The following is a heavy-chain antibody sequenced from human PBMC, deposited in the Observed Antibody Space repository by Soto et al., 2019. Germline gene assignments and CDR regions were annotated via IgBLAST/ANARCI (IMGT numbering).Heavy chain of an antibody. D-gene: IGHD2-8*01. J-gene: IGHJ4*02. CDR3: SSGHCTNGVCRGYYFDY. Sequence: VGSLRLSCAASGFTFSSYWMHWVRQAPGKGLVWVSRINSDGSSTTYADSVKGRFTISRDNAKNTLYLQMNSLRAEDTAVYYCSSGHCTNGVCRGYYFDYWGQGTLVTVSS. V-gene: IGHV3-74*01. CDR2: INSDGSST. CDR1: GFTFSSYW.